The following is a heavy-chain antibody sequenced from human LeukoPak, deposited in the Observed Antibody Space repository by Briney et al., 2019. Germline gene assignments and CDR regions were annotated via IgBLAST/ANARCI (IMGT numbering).Heavy chain of an antibody. CDR2: ISWNSGSI. V-gene: IGHV3-9*01. CDR3: AKDSESIAVAVSFDY. Sequence: GGSLRLSCAASGFTFDDYAMHWVRQAPGKGLEWVSGISWNSGSIGYADSVKGRFTISRDNAKNSLYLQMNSLRAEDTALYYCAKDSESIAVAVSFDYWGQGTLVTVSS. CDR1: GFTFDDYA. J-gene: IGHJ4*02. D-gene: IGHD6-19*01.